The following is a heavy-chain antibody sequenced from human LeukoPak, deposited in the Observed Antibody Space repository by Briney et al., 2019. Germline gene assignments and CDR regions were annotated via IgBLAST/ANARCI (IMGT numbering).Heavy chain of an antibody. D-gene: IGHD4-23*01. J-gene: IGHJ4*02. CDR2: IYYSGST. CDR3: ARDRWSQFYFDY. CDR1: GGSISSYY. V-gene: IGHV4-59*01. Sequence: ASETLSLTCTVSGGSISSYYWSWIRQPPGKGLEWIGYIYYSGSTNYNPSLKSRVTISVDTSKNQFSLKLSSVTAADTAVYYCARDRWSQFYFDYWGQGTLVTVSS.